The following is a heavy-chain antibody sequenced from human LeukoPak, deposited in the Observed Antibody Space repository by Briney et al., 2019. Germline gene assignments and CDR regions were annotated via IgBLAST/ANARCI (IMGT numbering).Heavy chain of an antibody. Sequence: QTGGSLRLSCAASGFTFSHYGMHWVRQAPGKGLEWVASIRYDGSNTYYADSVKGRFTISRDNSKNTLYLQMNSLRAEDTAVYYCAKGGGLKGIDHWGRGTLVTVSS. CDR1: GFTFSHYG. J-gene: IGHJ4*02. V-gene: IGHV3-30*02. CDR2: IRYDGSNT. D-gene: IGHD3-16*01. CDR3: AKGGGLKGIDH.